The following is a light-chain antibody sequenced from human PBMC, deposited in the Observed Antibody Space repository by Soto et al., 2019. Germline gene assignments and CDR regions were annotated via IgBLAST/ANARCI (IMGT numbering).Light chain of an antibody. J-gene: IGKJ5*01. CDR2: GAS. CDR1: QSVSSSY. Sequence: EIVFTQSPGAVSLSPGERATLSCRASQSVSSSYLAWYQQKPGQAPRLLIYGASTRATGIPARFSGSGSGTEFTLTISTLQSEDIAVYFCQQYNNWPPNFGQGTRLEIK. CDR3: QQYNNWPPN. V-gene: IGKV3-15*01.